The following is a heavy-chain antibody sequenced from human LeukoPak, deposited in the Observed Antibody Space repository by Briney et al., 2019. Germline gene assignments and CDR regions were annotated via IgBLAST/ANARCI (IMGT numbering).Heavy chain of an antibody. J-gene: IGHJ4*02. V-gene: IGHV3-21*01. D-gene: IGHD6-13*01. CDR1: GFTFSRYS. Sequence: GGSLRLSCAASGFTFSRYSMNWVRQAPGKGLEWVSSISTSDSRSYMYYADSVKGRFTISRDNAKNSLFLQMNSLRTEDTAVYYCAKTGSSSWGYFDYWGQGTLVTVSS. CDR2: ISTSDSRSYM. CDR3: AKTGSSSWGYFDY.